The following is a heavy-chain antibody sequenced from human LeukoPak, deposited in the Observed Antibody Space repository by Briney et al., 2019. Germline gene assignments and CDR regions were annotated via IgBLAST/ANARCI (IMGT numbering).Heavy chain of an antibody. CDR2: IYYSGST. CDR1: GGSISSGGYY. D-gene: IGHD5-24*01. V-gene: IGHV4-31*03. CDR3: ARAPDGWTVDY. J-gene: IGHJ4*02. Sequence: SETLSLTCTVSGGSISSGGYYWSWIRQHPGKGLEWIGYIYYSGSTYYNPSLKSRVTISVDTSKNQFSLKPSSVTAADTAVYYCARAPDGWTVDYWGQGTLVTVSS.